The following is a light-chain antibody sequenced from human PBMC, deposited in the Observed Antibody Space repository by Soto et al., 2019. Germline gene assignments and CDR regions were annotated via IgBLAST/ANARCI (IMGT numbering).Light chain of an antibody. CDR1: ISNIGSNT. Sequence: QSVLTQPPSASGTPGQRVTISCSGGISNIGSNTVTWYQQLPGTAPKLLIYSSNQRPSGVPDRFSGSRSGTSGSLAISGLQSEDEADYYCCSHAGGSSWVFGGGTKLTVL. CDR3: CSHAGGSSWV. J-gene: IGLJ3*02. V-gene: IGLV1-44*01. CDR2: SSN.